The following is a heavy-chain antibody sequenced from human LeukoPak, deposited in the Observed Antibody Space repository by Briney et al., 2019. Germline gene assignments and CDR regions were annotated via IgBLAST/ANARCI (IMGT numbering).Heavy chain of an antibody. CDR3: ARGPKKVVPAANLDP. CDR2: INHSGST. V-gene: IGHV4-34*01. J-gene: IGHJ5*02. D-gene: IGHD2-2*01. Sequence: SSETLSLACAVYGGSFSGYYWSWIRQPPGKGLEWIGEINHSGSTNYNPSLKSRVTISVDTSKNQFSLKLSSVTAADTAVYYCARGPKKVVPAANLDPWGQGTLVTVSS. CDR1: GGSFSGYY.